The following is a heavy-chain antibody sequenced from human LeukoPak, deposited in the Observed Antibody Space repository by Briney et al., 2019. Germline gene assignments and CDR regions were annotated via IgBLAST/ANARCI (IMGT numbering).Heavy chain of an antibody. V-gene: IGHV1-24*01. D-gene: IGHD5-24*01. CDR3: ATGAIDGFDY. Sequence: ELMGGFDPEDDETIYTQKFQGRVTMTEDTSTDTAYMELSSLRSEDTAVYYCATGAIDGFDYWGQGTLVTVSS. CDR2: FDPEDDET. J-gene: IGHJ4*02.